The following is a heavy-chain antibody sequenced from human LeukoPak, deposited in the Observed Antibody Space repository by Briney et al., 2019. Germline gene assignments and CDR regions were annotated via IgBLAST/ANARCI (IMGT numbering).Heavy chain of an antibody. CDR2: ISPSGGTI. CDR3: VRKTVGAKNWFDP. V-gene: IGHV3-11*04. D-gene: IGHD1-26*01. CDR1: GFTLSDYY. Sequence: GGSLRLPCAASGFTLSDYYMSWIRQAPGKGLEWVSYISPSGGTIYYADSVKGRFTISRDNAKNSLYLQMNSLRGEDSAVYYCVRKTVGAKNWFDPWGQGTLVTVSS. J-gene: IGHJ5*02.